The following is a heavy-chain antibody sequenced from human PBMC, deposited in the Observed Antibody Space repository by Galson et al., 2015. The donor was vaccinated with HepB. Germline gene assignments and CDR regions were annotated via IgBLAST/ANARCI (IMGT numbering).Heavy chain of an antibody. CDR1: GFTFNTYT. CDR3: ARDAMGRGSGKFSAFDY. D-gene: IGHD1-26*01. Sequence: SLRLSCATSGFTFNTYTMHWVRQAPGKGLERLATISSLGDIEYYADSVKGRFTNSRDNAKNILYLQVNSLRTDDTALYYCARDAMGRGSGKFSAFDYWGQGTLITVSS. J-gene: IGHJ4*02. V-gene: IGHV3-30-3*01. CDR2: ISSLGDIE.